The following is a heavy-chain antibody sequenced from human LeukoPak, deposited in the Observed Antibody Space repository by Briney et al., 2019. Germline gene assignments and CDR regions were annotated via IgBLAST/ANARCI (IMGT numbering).Heavy chain of an antibody. CDR1: GGSISSGSYY. D-gene: IGHD1-26*01. CDR2: YYTSGST. V-gene: IGHV4-61*02. J-gene: IGHJ4*02. Sequence: PSETLSLTCSVSGGSISSGSYYWSWIRQPAGKGLEWIGRYYTSGSTNYNPSLKSRVTISVDTSKNQFSLKLSSVTAADTAVYYCARGGGSYYVWGQGTLVTVSS. CDR3: ARGGGSYYV.